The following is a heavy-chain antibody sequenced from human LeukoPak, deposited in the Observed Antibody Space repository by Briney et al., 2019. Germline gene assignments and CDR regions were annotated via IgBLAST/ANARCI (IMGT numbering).Heavy chain of an antibody. CDR1: GFTFSSYE. CDR3: ARWGKVRGVNY. CDR2: ISSSGNTI. Sequence: PGGSLRLSCAASGFTFSSYEMNWVRQAPGKGLEWVPYISSSGNTIYYADSVKGRFTISRDNAKNSLYLQMNSLRAEDTAVYYCARWGKVRGVNYWGQGTLVTVSS. J-gene: IGHJ4*02. V-gene: IGHV3-48*03. D-gene: IGHD3-10*01.